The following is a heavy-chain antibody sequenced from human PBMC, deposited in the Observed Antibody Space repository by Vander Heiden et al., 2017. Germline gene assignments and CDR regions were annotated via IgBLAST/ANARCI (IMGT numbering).Heavy chain of an antibody. V-gene: IGHV3-30*03. Sequence: QVQLVASGGGVVQPGRSLRLSCAASYFPFSGYGMHLFRQAPGKGLEWVAVISYDGSNKYYADSVKGRFTISRDNSKNTLYLQMNSLRAEDTAVYYCALMTTVVTPPPYPDYWGQGTLVTVSS. CDR3: ALMTTVVTPPPYPDY. J-gene: IGHJ4*02. CDR1: YFPFSGYG. D-gene: IGHD4-17*01. CDR2: ISYDGSNK.